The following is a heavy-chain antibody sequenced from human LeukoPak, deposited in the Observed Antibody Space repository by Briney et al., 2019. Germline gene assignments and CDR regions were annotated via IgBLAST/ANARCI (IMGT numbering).Heavy chain of an antibody. CDR3: AKGFDPGPALSGAFDI. V-gene: IGHV3-48*01. CDR2: ITSSSSTI. Sequence: PGGSLRLSCAASGFTFSSYSMNWVRQAPGKGLEWISYITSSSSTIYFADSAKGRFTISRDNAKNSLYLQMNSLRTEDTAVYYCAKGFDPGPALSGAFDIWGQGTMVTVSS. J-gene: IGHJ3*02. D-gene: IGHD2-2*01. CDR1: GFTFSSYS.